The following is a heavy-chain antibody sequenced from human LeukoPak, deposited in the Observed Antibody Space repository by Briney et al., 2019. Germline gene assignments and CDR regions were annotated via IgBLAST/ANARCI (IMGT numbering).Heavy chain of an antibody. CDR2: IYYSGST. CDR1: GGSISSYY. Sequence: PSETLSLTCTVSGGSISSYYWGWIRQPPGKGLEWIGSIYYSGSTYHNPSLKSRVTISVDTSKNQLSLKLSSVTAADTAVYYCARVAYDCFDYWGQGTLVTVSS. V-gene: IGHV4-39*07. CDR3: ARVAYDCFDY. J-gene: IGHJ4*02. D-gene: IGHD3-16*01.